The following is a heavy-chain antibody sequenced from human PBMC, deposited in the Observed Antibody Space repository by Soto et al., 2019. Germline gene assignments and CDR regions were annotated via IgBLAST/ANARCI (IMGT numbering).Heavy chain of an antibody. CDR1: GFTFSNYA. J-gene: IGHJ6*02. D-gene: IGHD2-8*01. CDR3: AKGGRRVLVPMDV. Sequence: QLLESGGGLVQTGGSLRLSCTASGFTFSNYAMSWVRQAPGKGLEWVSGIRSSGESTDYADSVKGRLTISRDNSTHMRYLQINGQRAEDTAVYYCAKGGRRVLVPMDVWGQGTTVTVSS. V-gene: IGHV3-23*01. CDR2: IRSSGEST.